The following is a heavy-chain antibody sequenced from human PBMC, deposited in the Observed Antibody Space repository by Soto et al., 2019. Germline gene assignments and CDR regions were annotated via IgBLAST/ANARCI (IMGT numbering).Heavy chain of an antibody. CDR2: ISAYNGNT. CDR1: GSTFTSYC. J-gene: IGHJ4*02. Sequence: ASADASIKAPGSTFTSYCLSWVRQAPGQGLEWMGLISAYNGNTNHAQKLQGRVTMTTDTSTSTAYMELRSLRSGDTAVYYCARRGAGQRVHGWDDWGQGTLVT. V-gene: IGHV1-18*01. D-gene: IGHD6-6*01. CDR3: ARRGAGQRVHGWDD.